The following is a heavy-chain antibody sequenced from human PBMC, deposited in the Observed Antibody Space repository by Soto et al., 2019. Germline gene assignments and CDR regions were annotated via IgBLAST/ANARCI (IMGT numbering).Heavy chain of an antibody. CDR2: INQDGTQK. Sequence: PGGSLRLSCAASGFSLSAYWVHWVRQTPGKGLEWLANINQDGTQKYHVDSVKGRFTISRDNSKNSFYLQMDSLRAEDTALYFCARSIGASDAFWGRGILVTSPQ. CDR3: ARSIGASDAF. CDR1: GFSLSAYW. V-gene: IGHV3-7*01. J-gene: IGHJ4*02. D-gene: IGHD3-16*01.